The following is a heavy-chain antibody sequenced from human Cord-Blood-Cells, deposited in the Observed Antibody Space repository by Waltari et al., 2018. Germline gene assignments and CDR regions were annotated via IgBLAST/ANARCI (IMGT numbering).Heavy chain of an antibody. Sequence: QVQLQQWGAGLLKPSETLSLTCAVYGGSFSGYYWSWIRQPPGKGLEWIGENNHSGSNNYNPSLKSRVTISVDTSKNQFSLKLSSVTAADTAVYYCARGRAYYYDSSGYYYYYWGQGTLVTVSS. CDR3: ARGRAYYYDSSGYYYYY. D-gene: IGHD3-22*01. J-gene: IGHJ4*02. V-gene: IGHV4-34*01. CDR2: NNHSGSN. CDR1: GGSFSGYY.